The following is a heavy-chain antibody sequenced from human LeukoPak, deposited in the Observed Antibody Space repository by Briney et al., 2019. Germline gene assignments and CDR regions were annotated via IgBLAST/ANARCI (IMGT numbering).Heavy chain of an antibody. CDR2: ISYDGTNK. CDR1: GFTFSSYG. Sequence: GGSLRLSCAAPGFTFSSYGMHWVRQAPGKGLEWVAVISYDGTNKYYADSVKGRFTISRDNSKGTLYLQMNSLRAEDTAVYYCAKAWFASNNYFDYWGQGTLVTVSS. V-gene: IGHV3-30*18. CDR3: AKAWFASNNYFDY. D-gene: IGHD3-10*01. J-gene: IGHJ4*02.